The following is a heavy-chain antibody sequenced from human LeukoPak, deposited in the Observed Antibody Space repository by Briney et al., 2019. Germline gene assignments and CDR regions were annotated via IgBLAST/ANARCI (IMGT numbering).Heavy chain of an antibody. Sequence: ETLSLTCTVSGGSISSYYWSWIRQPPGKGLEWVSSISSSSSYIYYADSVKGRFTISRDNSKNTLYLQMNSLRAEDTAVYYCAKASGYSLSEEFDYWGQGTLVTVSS. D-gene: IGHD6-13*01. V-gene: IGHV3-21*01. CDR1: GGSISSYY. CDR3: AKASGYSLSEEFDY. J-gene: IGHJ4*02. CDR2: ISSSSSYI.